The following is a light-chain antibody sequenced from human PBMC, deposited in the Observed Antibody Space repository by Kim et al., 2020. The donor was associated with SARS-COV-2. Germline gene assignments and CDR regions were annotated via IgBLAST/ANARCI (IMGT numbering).Light chain of an antibody. CDR1: ELGDKY. CDR2: EGT. V-gene: IGLV3-1*01. J-gene: IGLJ2*01. Sequence: SYELNQPPSVSVFPGQTATIACSGDELGDKYACWYQQKPGQSPVLVIYEGTERPSGIPERFSGSKSGTTATLTISGTQTLDEADYYCQAWDRRTVIFGGGTQLTVL. CDR3: QAWDRRTVI.